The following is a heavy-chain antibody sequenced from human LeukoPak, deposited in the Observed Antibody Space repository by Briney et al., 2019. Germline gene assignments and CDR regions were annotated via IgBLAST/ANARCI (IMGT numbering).Heavy chain of an antibody. CDR2: ISSNGGST. J-gene: IGHJ4*02. CDR1: GFTLSSYA. D-gene: IGHD1-26*01. Sequence: PGGSLRLSCSASGFTLSSYAMHWVRQAPGKGLEYVSAISSNGGSTYYADSVKDRFTISRDNSKNTLYLQMSSLRAEDTAVYYCVKGSGGTFDYWGQGTLVTVSS. V-gene: IGHV3-64D*06. CDR3: VKGSGGTFDY.